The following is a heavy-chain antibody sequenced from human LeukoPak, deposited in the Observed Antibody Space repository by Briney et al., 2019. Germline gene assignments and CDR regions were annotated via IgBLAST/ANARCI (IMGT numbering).Heavy chain of an antibody. D-gene: IGHD5/OR15-5a*01. Sequence: GGSLRLSCAASGFTFSSYWMHWVRQAPGKGLVWVSRIKTDGSGTDYADSVKGRFAISRDNAKNTMYLQMNSLRAEDTAVYYCARGVSGTGPDIWGLGTMVTVSS. CDR2: IKTDGSGT. J-gene: IGHJ3*02. CDR3: ARGVSGTGPDI. CDR1: GFTFSSYW. V-gene: IGHV3-74*01.